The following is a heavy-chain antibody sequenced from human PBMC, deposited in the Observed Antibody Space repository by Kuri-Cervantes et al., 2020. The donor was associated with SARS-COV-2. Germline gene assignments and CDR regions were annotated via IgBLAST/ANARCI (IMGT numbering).Heavy chain of an antibody. CDR2: VHNSGGT. J-gene: IGHJ4*01. Sequence: SETLSLTCTVSGASITNHYWSWMRQPPGKGLEWIGYVHNSGGTSFSPSLRSRVTMSIDTSMSQFSLKLYSVTAADTAIYYCAGASFGLVGACDYWGHGTLVTVSS. D-gene: IGHD3/OR15-3a*01. V-gene: IGHV4-59*11. CDR3: AGASFGLVGACDY. CDR1: GASITNHY.